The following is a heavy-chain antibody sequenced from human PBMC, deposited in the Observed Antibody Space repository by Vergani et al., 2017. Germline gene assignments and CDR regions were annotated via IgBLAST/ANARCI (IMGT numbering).Heavy chain of an antibody. CDR2: ISAYNGNT. J-gene: IGHJ4*02. D-gene: IGHD5-18*01. CDR3: ARASIQLWPRYIDY. CDR1: GGTFSSYA. V-gene: IGHV1-18*01. Sequence: QVQLVQSGAEVKKPGSSVKVSCKASGGTFSSYAISWVRQAPGQGLEWMGWISAYNGNTNYAQKLQGRVTMTTDTSTSTAYMELRSLRSDDTAVYYCARASIQLWPRYIDYWGQGTLVTVSS.